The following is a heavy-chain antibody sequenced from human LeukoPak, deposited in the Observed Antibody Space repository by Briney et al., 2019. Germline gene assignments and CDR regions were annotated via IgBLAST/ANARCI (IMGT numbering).Heavy chain of an antibody. D-gene: IGHD2-15*01. Sequence: VASVKVSCKASGYTFTGYYMHWVRQAPGQGLEWMGWINPNSGGTNYAQKFPGWVTMTRDTSISTAYMELSRLRSDDTAVYYCARDGCSGGSCYSDYWGQGTLVTVSS. CDR2: INPNSGGT. CDR1: GYTFTGYY. V-gene: IGHV1-2*04. J-gene: IGHJ4*02. CDR3: ARDGCSGGSCYSDY.